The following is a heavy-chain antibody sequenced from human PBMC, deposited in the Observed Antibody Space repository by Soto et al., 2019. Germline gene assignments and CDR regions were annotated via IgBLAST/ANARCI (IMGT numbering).Heavy chain of an antibody. CDR3: ARESYSGYHSYDY. Sequence: SETLCITCAISVYSISIGCFWGWIRQPPGKGLEWIANMYHDGNTHYNPSPKSRVTMSVDTSKNQFSLKLNSVTAADTAVYYCARESYSGYHSYDYWGQGILVTVSP. CDR1: VYSISIGCF. CDR2: MYHDGNT. D-gene: IGHD5-12*01. J-gene: IGHJ4*02. V-gene: IGHV4-38-2*02.